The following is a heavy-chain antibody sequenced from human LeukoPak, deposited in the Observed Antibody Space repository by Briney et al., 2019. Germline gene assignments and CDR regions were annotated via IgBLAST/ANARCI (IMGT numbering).Heavy chain of an antibody. V-gene: IGHV1-2*02. CDR1: GYTFTGYY. CDR2: INPNSGGT. D-gene: IGHD4-23*01. Sequence: ASVKVSCKASGYTFTGYYMHWVRQAPGQGLEWMGWINPNSGGTNYAQKFQGRVTTTRDTSISTAYMELSRLRSDDTAVYYCASLGQVVVTPRNAVLAWGQGTLVTVSS. J-gene: IGHJ5*02. CDR3: ASLGQVVVTPRNAVLA.